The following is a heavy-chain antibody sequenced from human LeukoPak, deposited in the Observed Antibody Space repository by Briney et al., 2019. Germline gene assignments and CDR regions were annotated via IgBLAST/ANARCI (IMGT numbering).Heavy chain of an antibody. CDR2: IIPIFGTA. V-gene: IGHV1-69*01. CDR3: GKGRAQYDYYYYYMDV. J-gene: IGHJ6*03. Sequence: SVKVSCKASGGTFSSYAISWVRQAPGQGLEWMGGIIPIFGTANYAQKFQGRVTITADESTSTAYMELSSLRSEDTAVYYCGKGRAQYDYYYYYMDVWGKGTTVTVSS. D-gene: IGHD1-26*01. CDR1: GGTFSSYA.